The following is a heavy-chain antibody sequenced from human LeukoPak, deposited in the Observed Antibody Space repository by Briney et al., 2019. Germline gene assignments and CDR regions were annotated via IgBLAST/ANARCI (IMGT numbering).Heavy chain of an antibody. CDR2: MNPNSGNT. D-gene: IGHD6-13*01. Sequence: GASVKVSCKASGYTFTSYDINWVRQATGQGLEWMGWMNPNSGNTGYAQKFQGRVTITRNTSISTAYMELSSLRSEDTAVYYCARGRYSSGWWSYYYYYMDVWGKGTTVTVSS. V-gene: IGHV1-8*03. J-gene: IGHJ6*03. CDR1: GYTFTSYD. CDR3: ARGRYSSGWWSYYYYYMDV.